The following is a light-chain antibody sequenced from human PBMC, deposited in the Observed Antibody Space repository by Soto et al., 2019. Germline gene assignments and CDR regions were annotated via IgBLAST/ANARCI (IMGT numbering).Light chain of an antibody. CDR3: QQYNAFPGT. V-gene: IGKV1-5*01. Sequence: DIQMTQSPSTLSASVGDRVTITCRASQTITNWLAWYQQKAGRAPKLLIFDVSSLKRGVPSRFSGSGSGTEFTLTITSLQPDDFATYYCQQYNAFPGTFGQGTKVDIK. CDR2: DVS. CDR1: QTITNW. J-gene: IGKJ1*01.